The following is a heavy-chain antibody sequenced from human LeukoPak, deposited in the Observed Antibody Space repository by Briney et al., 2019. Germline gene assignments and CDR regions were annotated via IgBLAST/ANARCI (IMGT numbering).Heavy chain of an antibody. CDR2: ISGSGGST. J-gene: IGHJ4*02. CDR1: GFTFSSYA. Sequence: GGSLRLSCAASGFTFSSYAMSWVRQAPWKGLEWVSGISGSGGSTYSPDSVKGRFTVSRDHSKNTLYLQTNTLRDEDTAVYYCAKASSNYFYYFEYWGQGTLVTVSS. V-gene: IGHV3-23*01. CDR3: AKASSNYFYYFEY. D-gene: IGHD2/OR15-2a*01.